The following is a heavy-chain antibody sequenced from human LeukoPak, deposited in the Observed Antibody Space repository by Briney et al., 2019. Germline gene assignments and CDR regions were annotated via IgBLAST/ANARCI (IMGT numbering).Heavy chain of an antibody. CDR2: ISGSGGGT. Sequence: PGGSLRLSCAASGFTFSSYALSWVRQAPGKGLEWVSGISGSGGGTNYADSVKGRFTISRDNSKNTLYLQMNSLRAEDTAVYYCAKDLASGSHFDYWGQGTLVTVSS. J-gene: IGHJ4*02. D-gene: IGHD1-26*01. CDR1: GFTFSSYA. V-gene: IGHV3-23*01. CDR3: AKDLASGSHFDY.